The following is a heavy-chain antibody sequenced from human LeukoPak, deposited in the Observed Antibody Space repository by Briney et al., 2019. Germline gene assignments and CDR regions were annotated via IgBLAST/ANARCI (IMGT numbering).Heavy chain of an antibody. D-gene: IGHD3-3*01. CDR3: ARGGSTRFGY. CDR1: GYTFTSYT. J-gene: IGHJ4*02. V-gene: IGHV1-2*02. Sequence: ASVKVSCKASGYTFTSYTMNWVRQAPGQGLEWMGWINPNSGGTNYAQKFQGRVTMTRDTSISTAYMELSRLRSDDTAVYYCARGGSTRFGYWGQGTLATVSS. CDR2: INPNSGGT.